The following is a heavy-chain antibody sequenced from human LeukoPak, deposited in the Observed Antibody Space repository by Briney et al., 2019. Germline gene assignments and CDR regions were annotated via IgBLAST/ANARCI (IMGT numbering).Heavy chain of an antibody. J-gene: IGHJ3*02. CDR1: GFTFNSYA. CDR2: ISYDGSNK. CDR3: ARDLLMVRGVIMGGMGPFDI. Sequence: GRSLRLSCAASGFTFNSYAMHWVRQAPGKGLEWVAVISYDGSNKYYADSVKGRFTISRDNSKNTLYLQMNSLRAEDTAVYYCARDLLMVRGVIMGGMGPFDIWGQETMVTVSS. V-gene: IGHV3-30*04. D-gene: IGHD3-10*01.